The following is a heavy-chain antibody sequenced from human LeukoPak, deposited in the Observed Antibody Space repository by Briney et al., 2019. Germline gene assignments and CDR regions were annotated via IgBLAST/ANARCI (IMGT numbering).Heavy chain of an antibody. CDR2: IKPDGSEK. CDR1: GFTFSCYW. V-gene: IGHV3-7*01. Sequence: PGGSLRLSCAASGFTFSCYWMSWVRQAPGKGLEWVANIKPDGSEKYYVDSVKGRFTISRDNAKNSLYLQINSLRAEDTAVFYCATGYCTSTTCYRSRFDYWGQGTLVTVSS. D-gene: IGHD2-2*01. J-gene: IGHJ4*02. CDR3: ATGYCTSTTCYRSRFDY.